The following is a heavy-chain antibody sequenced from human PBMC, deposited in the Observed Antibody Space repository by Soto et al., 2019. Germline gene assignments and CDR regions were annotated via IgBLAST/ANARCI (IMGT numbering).Heavy chain of an antibody. CDR1: GGSITNSHW. Sequence: QVQLQESGPGLVRPSGTLSLTCAVSGGSITNSHWWNWVRQPPGKGLEWIGEIYHNGNTNYNPSLRSRVTISVDMSKTQFFLKVTSVTAADTAVYYCARGPGSSRLGVWGQGTTVTVSS. J-gene: IGHJ6*02. D-gene: IGHD6-13*01. CDR3: ARGPGSSRLGV. V-gene: IGHV4-4*02. CDR2: IYHNGNT.